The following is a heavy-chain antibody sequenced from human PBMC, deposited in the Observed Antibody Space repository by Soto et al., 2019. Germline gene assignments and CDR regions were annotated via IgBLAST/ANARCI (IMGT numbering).Heavy chain of an antibody. Sequence: QVQLVQSGAEVKKPGSSVKVSCKAFGGTFSSYAISWVRQAPGQGLEWVGGIIPIFGTTNYAPKFQGRVAITADERARTAYMDLSRLKSEDTDGYYCATNNRASYHLDYWGRGTLVTVST. J-gene: IGHJ4*02. CDR2: IIPIFGTT. V-gene: IGHV1-69*01. D-gene: IGHD3-16*02. CDR3: ATNNRASYHLDY. CDR1: GGTFSSYA.